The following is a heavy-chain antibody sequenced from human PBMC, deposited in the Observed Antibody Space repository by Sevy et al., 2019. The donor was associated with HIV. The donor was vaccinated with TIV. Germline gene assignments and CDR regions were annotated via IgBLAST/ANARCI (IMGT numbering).Heavy chain of an antibody. D-gene: IGHD6-19*01. J-gene: IGHJ4*02. CDR1: GFTFSSYS. CDR2: ISGSSSTI. V-gene: IGHV3-48*01. Sequence: QLGDPLRLSCAASGFTFSSYSMNWVRQPPGKGLEWVSYISGSSSTIYYADSVKGRFTISRDNAKNSLYLQMNSLRADDTAVYYCARDPIAVAGTLNYLDYWGQGTLVTVSS. CDR3: ARDPIAVAGTLNYLDY.